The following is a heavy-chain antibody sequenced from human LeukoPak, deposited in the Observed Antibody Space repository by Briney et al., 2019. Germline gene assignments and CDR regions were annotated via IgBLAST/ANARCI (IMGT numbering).Heavy chain of an antibody. CDR3: AIMHPYYDGSGYLVQ. V-gene: IGHV3-23*01. J-gene: IGHJ4*02. CDR1: GFTFSSYA. D-gene: IGHD3-22*01. CDR2: ISTSGGST. Sequence: PGESLRLSCAASGFTFSSYAMRWVRQAPGKGLEWVSGISTSGGSTSYADSVKGRFTISRDNPTNTLYMQMNSLRAEDTALYYCAIMHPYYDGSGYLVQWGQGTLVTVSS.